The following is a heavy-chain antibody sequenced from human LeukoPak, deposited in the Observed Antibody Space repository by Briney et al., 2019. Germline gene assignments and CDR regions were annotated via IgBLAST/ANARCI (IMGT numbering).Heavy chain of an antibody. Sequence: GGSLRLSCVTSGFPLSTYGVHWVRQAPGSGLEWVAYIHYDGYTTNYADSVKGRFTISRDNPKNTLYLQMNSLRAEDTAVYYCAKDPTSASADYWGQGTLVTVSS. CDR1: GFPLSTYG. CDR3: AKDPTSASADY. CDR2: IHYDGYTT. V-gene: IGHV3-30*02. J-gene: IGHJ4*02.